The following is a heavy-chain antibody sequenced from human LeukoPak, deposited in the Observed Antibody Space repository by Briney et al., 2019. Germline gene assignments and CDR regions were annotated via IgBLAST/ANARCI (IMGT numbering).Heavy chain of an antibody. D-gene: IGHD4-23*01. Sequence: SETLSLTRAVYGGSFSGYYWSWIRQPPGKGLEWIGEINHSGSTNYNPSLKSRVTISVDTSKNQFSLKLSSVTAADTAVYYCARVRYGGNSAFGYYYYGMDVWGQGTTVTVSS. V-gene: IGHV4-34*01. CDR3: ARVRYGGNSAFGYYYYGMDV. J-gene: IGHJ6*02. CDR1: GGSFSGYY. CDR2: INHSGST.